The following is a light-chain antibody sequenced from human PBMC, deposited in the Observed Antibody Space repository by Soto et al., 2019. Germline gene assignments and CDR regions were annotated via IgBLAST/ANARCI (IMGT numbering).Light chain of an antibody. CDR2: GAS. J-gene: IGKJ1*01. Sequence: EIVLTQSPGTLSLSPGERATLSCRASQSVNGNYVAWFQQKNGQAPRLLIYGASSRATGIPDRFSGSGSGTDFTLTISRLEPEDFAVYYCQQYGRSPWTFGQGTKV. CDR3: QQYGRSPWT. V-gene: IGKV3-20*01. CDR1: QSVNGNY.